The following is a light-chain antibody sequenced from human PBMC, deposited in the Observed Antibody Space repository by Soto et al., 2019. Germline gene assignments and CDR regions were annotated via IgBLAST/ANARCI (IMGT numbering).Light chain of an antibody. CDR2: GAS. Sequence: EIVMTQSPATLSVSPGERATLSCRASQSVSSNLAWYQQKPGQAPRLLIYGASTRATGIPARFSGSGSGTELTLTISSLQSEDFAVYYCQQYNNWPPRITFGSGTKVDIX. CDR1: QSVSSN. CDR3: QQYNNWPPRIT. J-gene: IGKJ3*01. V-gene: IGKV3-15*01.